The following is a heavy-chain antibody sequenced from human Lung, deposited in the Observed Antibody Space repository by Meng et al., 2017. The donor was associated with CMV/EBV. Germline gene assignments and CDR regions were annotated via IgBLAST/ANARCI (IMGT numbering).Heavy chain of an antibody. CDR2: ILKDGSDK. D-gene: IGHD6-13*01. V-gene: IGHV3-30*03. J-gene: IGHJ4*02. CDR3: VRDGDSSNWPLDY. Sequence: QVHRGESGGGVVQPGRSLRLSCAVSGFMFSDYGMHWVRQAPGKAPEWVAFILKDGSDKFYRDSVKGRFTISRDPGKNTLYLQMDSLRPEDAAIYYCVRDGDSSNWPLDYWGQGTLVTVSS. CDR1: GFMFSDYG.